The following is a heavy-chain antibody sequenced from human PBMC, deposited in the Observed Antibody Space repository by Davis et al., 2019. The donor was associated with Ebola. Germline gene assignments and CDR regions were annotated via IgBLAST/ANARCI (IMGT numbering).Heavy chain of an antibody. CDR1: GFDFSSYA. CDR3: AKDFGRGRDNYYNY. V-gene: IGHV3-23*01. Sequence: GESLKISCAGSGFDFSSYAMSWVRQAPGKGLEWVAAISRRSETTNYADSVNGRFTISRDNSRDTLFLQMSSLRADDTALYYCAKDFGRGRDNYYNYWGRGTLVTVSS. J-gene: IGHJ4*02. CDR2: ISRRSETT. D-gene: IGHD4/OR15-4a*01.